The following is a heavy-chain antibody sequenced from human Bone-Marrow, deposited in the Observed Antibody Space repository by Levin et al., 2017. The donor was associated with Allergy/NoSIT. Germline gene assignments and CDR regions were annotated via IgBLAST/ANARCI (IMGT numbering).Heavy chain of an antibody. D-gene: IGHD2-15*01. CDR1: GGSISSSSYY. CDR2: IYYSGST. V-gene: IGHV4-39*01. CDR3: ARKYCSGGSCYFDY. J-gene: IGHJ4*02. Sequence: SETLSLTCTVSGGSISSSSYYWGWIRQPPGKGLEWIGSIYYSGSTYYNPSLKSRVTISVDASKNQFSLKLSSVTAADTAVYYCARKYCSGGSCYFDYWGQGTLVTVSS.